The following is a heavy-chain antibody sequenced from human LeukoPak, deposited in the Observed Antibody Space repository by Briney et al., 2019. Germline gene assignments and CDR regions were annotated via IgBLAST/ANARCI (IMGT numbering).Heavy chain of an antibody. V-gene: IGHV4-4*07. CDR3: VRDGRVPAAVDY. Sequence: SETLSLTCTVSGGSISSYYWSWIRQPAGKGLEWIGRIYTSGSTNYNPSLKSRVTMSVDTSKNQFSLKLSSVTAADTAVYYCVRDGRVPAAVDYWGQGTLVTVSS. CDR2: IYTSGST. J-gene: IGHJ4*02. D-gene: IGHD2-2*01. CDR1: GGSISSYY.